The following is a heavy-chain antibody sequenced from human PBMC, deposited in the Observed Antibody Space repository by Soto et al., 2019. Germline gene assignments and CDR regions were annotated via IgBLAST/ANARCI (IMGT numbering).Heavy chain of an antibody. CDR3: ARDFGRGDYVVGGGDY. CDR2: ISSSSSYI. D-gene: IGHD4-17*01. J-gene: IGHJ4*02. CDR1: GFTFSSYS. V-gene: IGHV3-21*01. Sequence: EVQLVESGGGLVKPGGSLRLFCAASGFTFSSYSMNWVRQAPGKGLEWVSSISSSSSYIYYADSVKGRFTISRDNAKNSLDLQMDSLRAEETAVYYWARDFGRGDYVVGGGDYWGQGTLVTVSS.